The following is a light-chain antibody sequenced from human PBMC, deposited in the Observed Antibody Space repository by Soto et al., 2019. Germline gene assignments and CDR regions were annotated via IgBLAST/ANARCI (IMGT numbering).Light chain of an antibody. Sequence: EIVLTQSPGTLSLSPGERATLSCRASQSVSNSYLAWYQQKPGQRPRLLIYGASSRATGIPDRFSGSGSGTDFTLTISRLEPEDFAVYYCQQYAGSPSTFGQGTKVEI. J-gene: IGKJ1*01. CDR3: QQYAGSPST. CDR1: QSVSNSY. CDR2: GAS. V-gene: IGKV3-20*01.